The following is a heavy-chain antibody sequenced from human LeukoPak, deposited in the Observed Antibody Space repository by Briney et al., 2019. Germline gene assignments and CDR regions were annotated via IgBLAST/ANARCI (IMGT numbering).Heavy chain of an antibody. CDR3: ARDVITAGYYLDV. J-gene: IGHJ6*03. D-gene: IGHD3-16*02. CDR1: GGSITSHY. V-gene: IGHV4-59*11. Sequence: SETLSLTCTVSGGSITSHYYSWIRQPPGKGLEWIGYMYYSGITNYNPSLKTRVTLSVDPSKNQFSLKLSSVTAADTAVYYCARDVITAGYYLDVWGKGTTVTVSS. CDR2: MYYSGIT.